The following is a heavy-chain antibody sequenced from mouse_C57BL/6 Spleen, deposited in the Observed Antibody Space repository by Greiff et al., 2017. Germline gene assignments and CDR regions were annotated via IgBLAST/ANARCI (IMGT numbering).Heavy chain of an antibody. V-gene: IGHV5-6*01. D-gene: IGHD2-5*01. J-gene: IGHJ2*01. CDR1: GFTFSSYG. CDR3: ARYSNSYYFDY. CDR2: ISSGGSYT. Sequence: EVQRVESGGDLVKPGGSLKLSCAAPGFTFSSYGMSWVRQTPDKRLEWVATISSGGSYTYYPDSVKGRFTISRDNAKNTLYLQMSSLKSEDTAMYYCARYSNSYYFDYWGQGTTLTVSS.